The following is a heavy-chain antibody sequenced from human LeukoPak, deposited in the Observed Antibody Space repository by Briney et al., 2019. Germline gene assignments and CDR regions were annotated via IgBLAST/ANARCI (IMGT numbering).Heavy chain of an antibody. CDR1: GYAFTGYF. Sequence: GASVKVSCKASGYAFTGYFMHWVRQAPGQGLEWMGWINPNSGGTNYAQKFQGRVTMTRDTSMSTAYMELSRLRSDDTAVYYCARDPPAAAAGSYFDYWGQGTLVTVSS. D-gene: IGHD6-13*01. V-gene: IGHV1-2*02. CDR2: INPNSGGT. J-gene: IGHJ4*02. CDR3: ARDPPAAAAGSYFDY.